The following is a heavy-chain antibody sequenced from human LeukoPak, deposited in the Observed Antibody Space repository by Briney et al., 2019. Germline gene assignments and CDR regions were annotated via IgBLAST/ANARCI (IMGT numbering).Heavy chain of an antibody. CDR1: GGTFSSYA. Sequence: SVKVSCKSSGGTFSSYAISWVRQAPAQGLEWMGRIIPIFGIANYAQKFQGRVTITADKSTSTAYMELSSRRSEDTAVYYCARCSRGYSYGSFDYWGQGTLVTVYS. CDR2: IIPIFGIA. J-gene: IGHJ4*02. V-gene: IGHV1-69*04. CDR3: ARCSRGYSYGSFDY. D-gene: IGHD5-18*01.